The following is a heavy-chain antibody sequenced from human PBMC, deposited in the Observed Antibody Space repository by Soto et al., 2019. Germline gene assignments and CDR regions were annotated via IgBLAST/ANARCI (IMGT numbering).Heavy chain of an antibody. CDR2: INPNSGGT. V-gene: IGHV1-2*04. Sequence: GASVKVSCKASGYTFTGYYMHWVRQAPGQGLEWMGWINPNSGGTNYAQKFQGWVTMTRDTSISTAYMELSRLRSDDTAVYYCAREWPGDDYDSSGYSSYYFDYWGQGTLVTVSS. J-gene: IGHJ4*02. D-gene: IGHD3-22*01. CDR1: GYTFTGYY. CDR3: AREWPGDDYDSSGYSSYYFDY.